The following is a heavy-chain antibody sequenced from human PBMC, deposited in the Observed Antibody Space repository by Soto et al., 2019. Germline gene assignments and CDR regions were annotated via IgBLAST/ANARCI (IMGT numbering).Heavy chain of an antibody. J-gene: IGHJ5*02. CDR1: GDSINNSHW. V-gene: IGHV4-4*02. CDR3: AREVNSSPARGPNWFDP. CDR2: TYHSGTT. D-gene: IGHD6-13*01. Sequence: QVQLQESGPGLVQPSGTLSLTCAVSGDSINNSHWWSWVRQTPGKGLEWIVETYHSGTTNYNPSLKTRVTISIDKSTNQFSLKMNSVTAADTAVYYWAREVNSSPARGPNWFDPWGQGTLVTVSS.